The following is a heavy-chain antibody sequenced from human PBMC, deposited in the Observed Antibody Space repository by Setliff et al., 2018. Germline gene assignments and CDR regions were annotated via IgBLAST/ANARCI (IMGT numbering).Heavy chain of an antibody. V-gene: IGHV4-59*01. D-gene: IGHD3-22*01. J-gene: IGHJ3*02. CDR1: GGSISPYH. CDR3: ARGLHDTSDDYYVGAFDM. CDR2: IYHSGYT. Sequence: LSLTCTVSGGSISPYHWSWIRQPPGEGLEWIGYIYHSGYTSYNPSLKSRVTLSADTSKNKLSLRLTSVTAADTALYYCARGLHDTSDDYYVGAFDMWGLGTKVTVSS.